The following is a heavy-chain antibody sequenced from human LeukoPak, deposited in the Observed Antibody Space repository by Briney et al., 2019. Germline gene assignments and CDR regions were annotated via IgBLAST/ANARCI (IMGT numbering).Heavy chain of an antibody. J-gene: IGHJ4*02. CDR1: GGSFSGYY. D-gene: IGHD6-13*01. V-gene: IGHV4-34*01. Sequence: SKTLSLTCAVYGGSFSGYYWSWIRQPPGKGLEWIGEINHSGSTNYNPSLKSRVTISVDTSKNQFSLKLSSVTAADTAVYYCATGYSSSWYYFDYWGQGTLVTVSS. CDR2: INHSGST. CDR3: ATGYSSSWYYFDY.